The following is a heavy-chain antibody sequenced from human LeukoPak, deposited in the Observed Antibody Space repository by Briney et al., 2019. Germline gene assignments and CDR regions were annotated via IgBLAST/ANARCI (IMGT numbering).Heavy chain of an antibody. D-gene: IGHD4-23*01. V-gene: IGHV3-30*04. J-gene: IGHJ4*02. CDR3: ARDGKGLDY. CDR1: GFTFSSYA. Sequence: QPGGSLRLSCAASGFTFSSYAMHWVRQAPGKGLEWVAVISYDGSNKYYADSVKGRFTISRDNSKNTLYLQMNSLRAEDTAVYYCARDGKGLDYWGQGTLVTVSS. CDR2: ISYDGSNK.